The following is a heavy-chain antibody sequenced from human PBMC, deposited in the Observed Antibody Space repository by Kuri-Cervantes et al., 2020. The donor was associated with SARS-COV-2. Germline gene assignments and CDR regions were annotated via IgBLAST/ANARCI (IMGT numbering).Heavy chain of an antibody. Sequence: GGSLRLSCAASGFTFDDHAVHWVRQIPGKGLEWVSGISWNSGVIAYADSVKGRFTISRDNAKNSLYLQMNSLRAEDTAVYYCGTLFKYESSAYRPIENWGQGTLVTVSS. CDR1: GFTFDDHA. D-gene: IGHD3-22*01. V-gene: IGHV3-9*01. J-gene: IGHJ4*02. CDR2: ISWNSGVI. CDR3: GTLFKYESSAYRPIEN.